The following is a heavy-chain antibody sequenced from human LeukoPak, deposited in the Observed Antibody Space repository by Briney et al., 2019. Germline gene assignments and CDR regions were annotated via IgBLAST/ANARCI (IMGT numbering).Heavy chain of an antibody. Sequence: PGGSLRLSCAASGFTSSDYYMSWVRQAPRKGLEWVSYISSSGSTIYYADSVKGRFTISRDNAKNSLYLQMNSLRAEDTPVYYCARGRRDGYNAPFDYWGQGTLVTVSS. CDR1: GFTSSDYY. CDR2: ISSSGSTI. V-gene: IGHV3-11*04. D-gene: IGHD5-24*01. J-gene: IGHJ4*02. CDR3: ARGRRDGYNAPFDY.